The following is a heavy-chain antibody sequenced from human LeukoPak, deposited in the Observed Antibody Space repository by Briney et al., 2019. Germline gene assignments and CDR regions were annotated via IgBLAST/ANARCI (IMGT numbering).Heavy chain of an antibody. CDR3: ARDRGITLVRGPPDY. Sequence: ASVKVSCKASGYTFTGYYMHWVRQAPGQGLEWMGRINPNSGGTNYAQKFQGRVTMTRDTSISTAYMELSRLRSDDTAVYYCARDRGITLVRGPPDYWGQGTLVTVSS. V-gene: IGHV1-2*06. D-gene: IGHD3-10*01. CDR2: INPNSGGT. CDR1: GYTFTGYY. J-gene: IGHJ4*01.